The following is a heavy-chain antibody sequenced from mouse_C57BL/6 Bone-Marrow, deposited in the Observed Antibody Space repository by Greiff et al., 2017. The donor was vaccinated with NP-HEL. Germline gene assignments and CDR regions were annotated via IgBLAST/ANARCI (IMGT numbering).Heavy chain of an antibody. J-gene: IGHJ4*01. CDR2: IDPSDSYT. V-gene: IGHV1-69*01. Sequence: QVQLQQPGAELVMPGASVKLSCKASGYTFTSYWMHWVKQRPGQGLEWIGEIDPSDSYTNYNQKFKGKSTLTVDKSSSTAYMQLSSLTSEDSAVYYCAREDNSDYAMDYWGQGTAVTVSA. CDR1: GYTFTSYW. CDR3: AREDNSDYAMDY. D-gene: IGHD1-3*01.